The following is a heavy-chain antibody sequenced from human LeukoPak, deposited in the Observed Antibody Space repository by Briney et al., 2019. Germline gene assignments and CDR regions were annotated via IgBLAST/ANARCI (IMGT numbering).Heavy chain of an antibody. CDR3: ARGLVLRYFDWLPTPDV. J-gene: IGHJ6*02. CDR2: IYYSGST. V-gene: IGHV4-59*01. CDR1: GGSISSYY. D-gene: IGHD3-9*01. Sequence: SETLSLTCTVFGGSISSYYWSWIRQPPGKGLEWIGYIYYSGSTNYNPSLKSRVTISVDTSKNQFSLKLSSVTAADTAVYYCARGLVLRYFDWLPTPDVWGQGTTVTVSS.